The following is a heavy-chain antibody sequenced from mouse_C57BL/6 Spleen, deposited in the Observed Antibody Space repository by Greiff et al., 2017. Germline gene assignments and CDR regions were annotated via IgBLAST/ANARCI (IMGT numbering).Heavy chain of an antibody. CDR3: ARGGENYYGSSSFAY. CDR1: GYTFTSYD. Sequence: QVQLQQSGPELVKPGASVKLSCKASGYTFTSYDINWVKQRPGQGLEWIGWIYPRDGSTKYNEKFKGKATLTVDTSSSTAYMELHSLTSEDSAVYFCARGGENYYGSSSFAYWGQGTLVTVSA. D-gene: IGHD1-1*01. V-gene: IGHV1-85*01. CDR2: IYPRDGST. J-gene: IGHJ3*01.